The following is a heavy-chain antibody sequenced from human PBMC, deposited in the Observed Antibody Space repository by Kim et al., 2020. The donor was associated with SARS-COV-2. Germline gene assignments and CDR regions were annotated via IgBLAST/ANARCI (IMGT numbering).Heavy chain of an antibody. J-gene: IGHJ4*02. Sequence: ASVKVSCKASGYTFTGYYMHWVRQAPGQGLEWMGWINPNSGGTNYAQKFQGWVTMTRDTSISTAYMELSRLRSDDTAVYYCARDRGARHWGEYYFDYWGQGTLVTVSS. D-gene: IGHD3-16*01. CDR1: GYTFTGYY. CDR3: ARDRGARHWGEYYFDY. CDR2: INPNSGGT. V-gene: IGHV1-2*04.